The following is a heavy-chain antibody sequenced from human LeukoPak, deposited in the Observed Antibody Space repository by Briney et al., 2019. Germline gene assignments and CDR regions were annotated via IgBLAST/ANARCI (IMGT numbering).Heavy chain of an antibody. CDR2: IKQDGSEK. Sequence: GESLTLSCAASGFTFSSYWMSWVRQPPGKGLEWVANIKQDGSEKYYVDSVKGRFTISRHNAKHSPHMQMNSPSTEDTAVYFWARGGRVRDDCGEGTPVSVSS. J-gene: IGHJ4*02. CDR1: GFTFSSYW. CDR3: ARGGRVRDD. V-gene: IGHV3-7*01.